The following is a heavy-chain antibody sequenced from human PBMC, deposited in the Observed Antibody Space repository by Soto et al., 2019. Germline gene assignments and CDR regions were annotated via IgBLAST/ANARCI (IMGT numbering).Heavy chain of an antibody. Sequence: PGGSLRFSCAASGFTFSSYAMSWVRQAPGKGLEWVAVISYDGSNKYYADSVKGRFTISRDNSKNTLYLQMNSLRAEDTAVYYCEKAPTAGYYYYAMDVWGRATKVTV. CDR1: GFTFSSYA. V-gene: IGHV3-30*18. J-gene: IGHJ6*02. CDR3: EKAPTAGYYYYAMDV. CDR2: ISYDGSNK. D-gene: IGHD4-17*01.